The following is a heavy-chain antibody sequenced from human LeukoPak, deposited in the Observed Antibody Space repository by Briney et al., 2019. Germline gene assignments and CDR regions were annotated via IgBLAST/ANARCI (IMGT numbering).Heavy chain of an antibody. Sequence: ASVKVSCKASGYTFTVYYMHWVRQAPGQGLEWMGWINPNSGGSTSYAQKFQGRVTMTRDTSTSTVYMELSSLRSEDTAVYYCARDSTVTMIVASIDYWGQGTLVTVSS. CDR3: ARDSTVTMIVASIDY. D-gene: IGHD3-22*01. CDR2: INPNSGGST. CDR1: GYTFTVYY. V-gene: IGHV1-46*01. J-gene: IGHJ4*02.